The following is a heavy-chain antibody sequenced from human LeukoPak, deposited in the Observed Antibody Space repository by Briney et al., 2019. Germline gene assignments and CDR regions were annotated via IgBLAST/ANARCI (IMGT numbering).Heavy chain of an antibody. CDR3: ARSFNGFIDS. V-gene: IGHV6-1*01. J-gene: IGHJ4*02. CDR1: GDSISSNSAA. D-gene: IGHD2-8*01. Sequence: SQTLSLTCAISGDSISSNSAAWDWIRQSPSRGLEWLGRTYYRSKWYNGYAVSVKSRIAINPDTSKNQFSLQLNSVTPEDAAMYYCARSFNGFIDSWGQGTLVTVSS. CDR2: TYYRSKWYN.